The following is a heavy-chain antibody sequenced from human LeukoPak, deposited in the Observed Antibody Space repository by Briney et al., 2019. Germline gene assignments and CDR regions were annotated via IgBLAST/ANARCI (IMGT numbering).Heavy chain of an antibody. J-gene: IGHJ4*02. V-gene: IGHV3-23*01. Sequence: GGSLRLSCAASGFTFSSYAMSWVRQAPGKGLEWVLAISGSGGSTYYADSVKGRFTISRDNSKNTLYLQMNSLRAEDTAVYYCAKGTNRWLQLYYFDYWGQGTLVTVSS. CDR3: AKGTNRWLQLYYFDY. CDR1: GFTFSSYA. CDR2: ISGSGGST. D-gene: IGHD5-24*01.